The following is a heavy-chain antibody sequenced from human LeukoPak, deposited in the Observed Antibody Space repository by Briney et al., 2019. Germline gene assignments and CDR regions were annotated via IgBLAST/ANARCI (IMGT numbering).Heavy chain of an antibody. CDR2: ISYDGGTK. J-gene: IGHJ6*03. Sequence: GGSLRLSCAASGFTFSSYAMHWVRQAPGKGLEWVALISYDGGTKYYADSVKGRFTISRDNSNNTLYLQMNSLRAEDTAVYYCARVGHISSWGYYYMDVWGKGNTVTVSS. D-gene: IGHD6-6*01. CDR3: ARVGHISSWGYYYMDV. V-gene: IGHV3-30*01. CDR1: GFTFSSYA.